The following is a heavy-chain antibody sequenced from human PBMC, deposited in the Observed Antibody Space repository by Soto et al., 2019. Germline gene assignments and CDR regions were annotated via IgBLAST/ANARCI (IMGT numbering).Heavy chain of an antibody. J-gene: IGHJ4*02. D-gene: IGHD5-18*01. V-gene: IGHV1-18*04. CDR1: CYTFTNYG. Sequence: ASVQVSCKASCYTFTNYGVSWVRQAPGQGLEWMGWITVYNGNTHYAQNLQGRVTMTTDTSTSTAHMELWSLGSDDTAVYYCARSYSYGSYWYFDYWGQGARVTVSS. CDR3: ARSYSYGSYWYFDY. CDR2: ITVYNGNT.